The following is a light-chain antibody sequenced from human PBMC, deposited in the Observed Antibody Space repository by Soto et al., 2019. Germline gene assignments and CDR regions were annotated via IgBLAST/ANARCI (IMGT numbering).Light chain of an antibody. Sequence: DIPMAQSPSTLAASVGDIGTSTCRASQSISSWLAWYQQKPGKAPKLRIYDASNLESGVPSRFSGSGSGTEFTLTISSLQPDDVAAYHWQQYNSYSRPVGRGTRVEIQ. CDR3: QQYNSYSRP. CDR2: DAS. V-gene: IGKV1-5*01. CDR1: QSISSW. J-gene: IGKJ1*01.